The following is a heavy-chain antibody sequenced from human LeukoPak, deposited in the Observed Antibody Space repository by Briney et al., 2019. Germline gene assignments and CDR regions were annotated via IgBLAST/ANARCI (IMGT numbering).Heavy chain of an antibody. Sequence: GGSLRLSCAASGFTFSNFAMTWVRQAPGKGLEWVSVISTSGTYYAESVKGRFTISRDNSKNTLYLQMSSLRAEDTAVHYCAKNINHLEWGQGTLVTVSS. D-gene: IGHD1-14*01. CDR1: GFTFSNFA. V-gene: IGHV3-23*01. CDR2: ISTSGT. J-gene: IGHJ4*02. CDR3: AKNINHLE.